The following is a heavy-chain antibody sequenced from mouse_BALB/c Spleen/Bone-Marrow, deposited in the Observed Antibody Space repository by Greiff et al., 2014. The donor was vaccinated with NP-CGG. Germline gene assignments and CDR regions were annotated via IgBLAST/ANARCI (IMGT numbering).Heavy chain of an antibody. CDR2: IDPANGNT. CDR1: GFNIKDTY. V-gene: IGHV14-3*02. D-gene: IGHD2-4*01. Sequence: VQLQQSGAELVKLGASVKLSCTASGFNIKDTYMHWVKQRPEQGPEWIGRIDPANGNTKYDPKFQGKATITADTSSSTAYLQLSSLTSEDTAVYYCARFPYDYGGGDYWGQGTTLTVSS. J-gene: IGHJ2*01. CDR3: ARFPYDYGGGDY.